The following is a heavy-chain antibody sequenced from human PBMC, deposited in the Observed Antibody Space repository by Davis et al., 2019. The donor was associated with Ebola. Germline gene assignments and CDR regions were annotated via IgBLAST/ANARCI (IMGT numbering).Heavy chain of an antibody. CDR2: TYYKSKWYN. CDR1: GDSVSGSTA. J-gene: IGHJ4*02. V-gene: IGHV6-1*01. CDR3: ARGWLRSKFDY. D-gene: IGHD5-12*01. Sequence: HSQTLSLTCAISGDSVSGSTAWNWIRQSPSRGLEWLGRTYYKSKWYNDYAVSVKSRITINPDTSKNQFSLQLNSVTPEDTALYYCARGWLRSKFDYWGRGTLVTVSS.